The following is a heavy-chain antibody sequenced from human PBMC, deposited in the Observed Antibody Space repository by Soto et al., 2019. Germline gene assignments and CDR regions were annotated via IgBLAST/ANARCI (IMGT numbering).Heavy chain of an antibody. CDR1: GVSCRDFA. D-gene: IGHD3-22*01. CDR2: ISHNVSIQ. Sequence: GGLLRDSCGAAGVSCRDFARHRVLQAPGKGLEWVTMISHNVSIQFYADSVKGRFTISRDSTKQTLYLQMNSLRPDDTAMYYCAKNPGYYYDSTGYHFDYWGQGTLVTVSS. J-gene: IGHJ4*02. V-gene: IGHV3-30*04. CDR3: AKNPGYYYDSTGYHFDY.